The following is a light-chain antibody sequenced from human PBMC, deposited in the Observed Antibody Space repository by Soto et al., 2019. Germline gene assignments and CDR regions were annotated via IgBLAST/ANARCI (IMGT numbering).Light chain of an antibody. CDR3: SSYTTSSVV. CDR2: DVS. V-gene: IGLV2-14*01. CDR1: SSDVGGYNY. J-gene: IGLJ2*01. Sequence: QSALTQPASVSGSPGQSITMSCTGTSSDVGGYNYVSWYQQHPGKAPKLLIYDVSNRPSGVSNRFSGSKSGNTASLTISGLQAEDEADYYFSSYTTSSVVFGGGTKLTVL.